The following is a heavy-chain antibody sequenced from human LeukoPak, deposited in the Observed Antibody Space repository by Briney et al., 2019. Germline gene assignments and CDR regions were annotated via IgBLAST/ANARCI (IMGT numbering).Heavy chain of an antibody. D-gene: IGHD3-10*01. CDR3: AKDHLEVRAFDY. Sequence: PGGSLRLSCAASGFTFSSYAMHWVRQAPGKGLEWVAVISYDGSNKYYADSVKGRFTISRDNSKNTLYLQMNSLRAEDTAVYYCAKDHLEVRAFDYWGQGTLVTVSS. V-gene: IGHV3-30-3*01. CDR1: GFTFSSYA. J-gene: IGHJ4*02. CDR2: ISYDGSNK.